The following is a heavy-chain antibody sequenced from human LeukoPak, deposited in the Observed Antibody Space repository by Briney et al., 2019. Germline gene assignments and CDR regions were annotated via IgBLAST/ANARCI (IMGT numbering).Heavy chain of an antibody. D-gene: IGHD2-2*01. CDR2: IKQDGSDK. J-gene: IGHJ6*02. CDR1: GFTFSNYW. Sequence: PGGSLRLSCAASGFTFSNYWMSWVRQAPGKGLEWVAQIKQDGSDKYYVDSVKGRFNISRDNAKNSLYLQMNSLRAEDTAVYYCAREGCCSSSNCFYGMDVWGQGTTVTVSS. V-gene: IGHV3-7*01. CDR3: AREGCCSSSNCFYGMDV.